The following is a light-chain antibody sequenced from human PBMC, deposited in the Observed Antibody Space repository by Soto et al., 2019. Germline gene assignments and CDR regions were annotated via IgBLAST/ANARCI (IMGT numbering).Light chain of an antibody. J-gene: IGKJ4*01. CDR3: QQYKTYPLT. V-gene: IGKV1-5*03. Sequence: DIQMPKSPSPLSASVGDRSTITCRASQSISTWLAWYQQNPGKAPKLLIYKGSSLEGGIPSRFSGSGSGTEFNITISSLQPDDFATYYCQQYKTYPLTFGGGTTVDIK. CDR1: QSISTW. CDR2: KGS.